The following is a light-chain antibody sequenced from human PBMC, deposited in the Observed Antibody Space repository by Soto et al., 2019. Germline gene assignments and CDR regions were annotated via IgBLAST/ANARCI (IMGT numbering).Light chain of an antibody. V-gene: IGKV3-15*01. CDR2: GAS. CDR3: QQYTNWPPNT. CDR1: QSVSNSY. Sequence: EIVLTQSPGTLSLSPGETATLSCRASQSVSNSYLAWYQQKHGQAPRLLIYGASTRATGVPARFSGRGSGTEFTLTISSLQSEDFAVYYCQQYTNWPPNTFGQGTRLEIK. J-gene: IGKJ5*01.